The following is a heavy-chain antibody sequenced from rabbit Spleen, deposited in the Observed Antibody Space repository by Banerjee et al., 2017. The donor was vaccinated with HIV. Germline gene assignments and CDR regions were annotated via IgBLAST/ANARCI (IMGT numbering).Heavy chain of an antibody. Sequence: QSLEESGGDLVKPGASLTLTCTASGFSFSSSYFMCWVRQAPGKGLEWIGCIYVGDSGTSYASWAKGRFTISKTSSTTVTLQMTSLTAADTATYFCARDTGTSFSTYGMDLWGPGTLVTVS. CDR2: IYVGDSGT. V-gene: IGHV1S40*01. D-gene: IGHD8-1*01. CDR3: ARDTGTSFSTYGMDL. J-gene: IGHJ6*01. CDR1: GFSFSSSYF.